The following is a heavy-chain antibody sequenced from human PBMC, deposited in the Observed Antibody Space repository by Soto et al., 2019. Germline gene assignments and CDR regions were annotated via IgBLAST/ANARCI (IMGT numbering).Heavy chain of an antibody. J-gene: IGHJ3*02. D-gene: IGHD6-19*01. CDR1: GFPFSRHA. V-gene: IGHV3-64D*06. CDR2: ISSNGGST. CDR3: VTPTGWYQTPVDI. Sequence: GGSLRLSCSASGFPFSRHALHWGRQAPGKGLEYVSAISSNGGSTDYADSVKGRFTISRNNSKNTLYLQMSSLRAEDTAVYYGVTPTGWYQTPVDIWRQGTMVTV.